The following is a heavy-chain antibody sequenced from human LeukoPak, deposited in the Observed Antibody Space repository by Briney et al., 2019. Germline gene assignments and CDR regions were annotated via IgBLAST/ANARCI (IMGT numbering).Heavy chain of an antibody. CDR2: VYYSGTT. V-gene: IGHV4-39*07. CDR3: ARRGSSGSYSYFDY. Sequence: SETLSLSCTVSGGSVSSSSDYWGWIRQHPGKGLEWIGSVYYSGTTYYNPSLKTRVTISADTSKNQFSLKLSSVTAADTAVYYCARRGSSGSYSYFDYWGQGTLVTVSS. CDR1: GGSVSSSSDY. D-gene: IGHD3-22*01. J-gene: IGHJ4*02.